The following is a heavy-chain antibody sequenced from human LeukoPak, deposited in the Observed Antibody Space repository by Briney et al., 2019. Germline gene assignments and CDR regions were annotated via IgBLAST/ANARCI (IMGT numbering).Heavy chain of an antibody. Sequence: SETLSLTCTVSGGSISSYYWSWIRQPPGKGLEWIGYIYYSGSTNYNPSLKSRVTISVDTSKNQFSLKLSSVTAADTAVYYCARRHTTYGSGSYYNYYYYYYMDVWGKGTTVTVSS. D-gene: IGHD3-10*01. CDR2: IYYSGST. V-gene: IGHV4-59*01. CDR1: GGSISSYY. CDR3: ARRHTTYGSGSYYNYYYYYYMDV. J-gene: IGHJ6*03.